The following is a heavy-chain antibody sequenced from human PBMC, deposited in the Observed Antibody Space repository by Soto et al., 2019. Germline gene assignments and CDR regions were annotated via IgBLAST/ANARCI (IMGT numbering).Heavy chain of an antibody. J-gene: IGHJ6*02. CDR1: GGSISSYY. CDR2: IYYSGST. V-gene: IGHV4-59*01. Sequence: SETLSLTCTVSGGSISSYYWSWIRQPPGKGLEWIGYIYYSGSTNYNPSLKSRVTISVDTSKNQFSLKLSSVTAADTAVYYCAREEGYGMDVWGQGTTVTVSS. CDR3: AREEGYGMDV.